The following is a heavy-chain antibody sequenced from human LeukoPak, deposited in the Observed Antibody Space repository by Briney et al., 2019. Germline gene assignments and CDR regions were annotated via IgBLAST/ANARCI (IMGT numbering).Heavy chain of an antibody. V-gene: IGHV5-51*01. Sequence: TGESLKISCKGSGYSFTSYWIGWVRQMPGKGLEWMGIIYPGDSDTRYNPSFKGQVTISADRSISTAYLQWSNLKASDTAMYYCARPHYYASGSPYYLDYWGQGTLVTVSS. CDR2: IYPGDSDT. CDR1: GYSFTSYW. J-gene: IGHJ4*02. CDR3: ARPHYYASGSPYYLDY. D-gene: IGHD3-10*01.